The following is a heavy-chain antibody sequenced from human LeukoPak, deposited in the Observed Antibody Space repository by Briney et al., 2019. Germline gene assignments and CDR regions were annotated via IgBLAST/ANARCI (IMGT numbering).Heavy chain of an antibody. J-gene: IGHJ4*02. D-gene: IGHD6-19*01. CDR3: ARIVVDNRGWYHFDC. V-gene: IGHV3-7*01. CDR2: IKPDGSAQ. Sequence: GGSLRLSCAASGFTFSNSWMSWVRQAPGKGLEWVATIKPDGSAQYYVDSVKGRFTISRDNAKNSLFLQMNSLRAEDTAVYYCARIVVDNRGWYHFDCWGQGTLVTVSS. CDR1: GFTFSNSW.